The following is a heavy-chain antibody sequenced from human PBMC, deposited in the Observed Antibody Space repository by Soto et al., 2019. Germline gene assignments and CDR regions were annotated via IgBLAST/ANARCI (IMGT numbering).Heavy chain of an antibody. CDR1: GGSFSGYY. CDR2: INHSGST. V-gene: IGHV4-34*01. CDR3: ARDVKKGGIAAPNWFDP. J-gene: IGHJ5*02. D-gene: IGHD6-13*01. Sequence: QVQLQQWGAGLLKPSETLSLTCAVYGGSFSGYYWSWIRQPPGKGLEWIGEINHSGSTNYNPSLKSRVTISVDTSKNQFSLKLSSVTAADMAVYYCARDVKKGGIAAPNWFDPWGQGTLVTVSS.